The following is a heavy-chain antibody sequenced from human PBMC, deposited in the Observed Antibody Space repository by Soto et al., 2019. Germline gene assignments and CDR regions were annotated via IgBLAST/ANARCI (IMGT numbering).Heavy chain of an antibody. CDR2: VNPDIGDT. CDR3: ARVSEDDRVFPVTMRGGWFDS. J-gene: IGHJ5*01. Sequence: QVHLVQSGAEVKKPGASVMISCKTSGYPFTTSGLHWLRQAPGQSLEWMGWVNPDIGDTKYSHKFQXXXXXXXXXXXXXXXXXXXXXXXXXXXXYYCARVSEDDRVFPVTMRGGWFDSWGQGTLXTVSS. D-gene: IGHD2-21*01. V-gene: IGHV1-3*01. CDR1: GYPFTTSG.